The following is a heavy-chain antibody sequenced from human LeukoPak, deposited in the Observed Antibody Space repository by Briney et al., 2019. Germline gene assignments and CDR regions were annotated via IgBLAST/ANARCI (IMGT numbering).Heavy chain of an antibody. D-gene: IGHD2-15*01. Sequence: PSETLSLTCAVYGGSFSGYYWSWIRQPPGKGLEWIGEINNSGSTNYNPSLKSRVPISVDTSKNQFSLKLSSVTAADTAVYYCARAALGYCSGGSCRNDAFDIWDQGTRVTVSS. CDR2: INNSGST. CDR1: GGSFSGYY. CDR3: ARAALGYCSGGSCRNDAFDI. V-gene: IGHV4-34*01. J-gene: IGHJ3*02.